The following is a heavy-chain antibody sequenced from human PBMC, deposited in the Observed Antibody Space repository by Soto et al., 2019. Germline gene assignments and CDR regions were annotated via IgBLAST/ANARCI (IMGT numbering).Heavy chain of an antibody. Sequence: SETLSLTCTVSGGSISSYYWSWIRQPAGKGLEWIGRIYTSGSTNYNPSLKSRVTMSVDTSKNQFSLTLSSVTAADTAVYYCARGFRSRSSSWYYYYYGMDVWGQGTTVTVSS. V-gene: IGHV4-4*07. J-gene: IGHJ6*02. CDR3: ARGFRSRSSSWYYYYYGMDV. D-gene: IGHD6-13*01. CDR2: IYTSGST. CDR1: GGSISSYY.